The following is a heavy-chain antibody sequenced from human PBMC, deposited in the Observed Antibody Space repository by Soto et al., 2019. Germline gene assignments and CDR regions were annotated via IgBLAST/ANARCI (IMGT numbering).Heavy chain of an antibody. CDR2: IYYSGST. CDR1: GGSISSSSYY. J-gene: IGHJ4*02. V-gene: IGHV4-39*01. D-gene: IGHD3-16*02. CDR3: ASLTTAPGGYYDYVWGSYRDFDY. Sequence: SETLSLTCTVSGGSISSSSYYWGWIRQPPGKGLEWIVSIYYSGSTYYNPSLKSRVTISVDTSKNQFSLKLSSVTAADTAVYYCASLTTAPGGYYDYVWGSYRDFDYWGQGTLVTVSS.